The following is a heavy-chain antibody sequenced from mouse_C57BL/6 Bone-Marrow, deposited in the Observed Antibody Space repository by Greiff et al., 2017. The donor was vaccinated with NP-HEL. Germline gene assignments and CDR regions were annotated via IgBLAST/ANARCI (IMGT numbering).Heavy chain of an antibody. CDR2: IHPNSGST. Sequence: QVQLQQPGAELVKPGASVKLSCKASGYTFTSYWMHWVKQRPGQGLEWIGMIHPNSGSTNYNEKFKSKATLTVDKSSSTAYMQLSSLTSEDSAVYYCARGGDLLWYLFDYWGQGTTLTVSS. V-gene: IGHV1-64*01. D-gene: IGHD2-1*01. CDR1: GYTFTSYW. CDR3: ARGGDLLWYLFDY. J-gene: IGHJ2*01.